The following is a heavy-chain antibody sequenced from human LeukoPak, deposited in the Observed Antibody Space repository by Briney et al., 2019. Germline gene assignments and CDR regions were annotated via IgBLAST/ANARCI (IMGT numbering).Heavy chain of an antibody. CDR3: AKEGRSLQTY. V-gene: IGHV3-7*03. J-gene: IGHJ4*02. CDR1: GFMFSSNW. CDR2: IKEDGTEP. Sequence: GGSLTLSCAASGFMFSSNWMSWVRLAPGKGLEWVANIKEDGTEPYYVDSVKGRFTISRDNAKNSLYLQMNSLRVEDTAVYYCAKEGRSLQTYWGQGTLVTVSS. D-gene: IGHD5-24*01.